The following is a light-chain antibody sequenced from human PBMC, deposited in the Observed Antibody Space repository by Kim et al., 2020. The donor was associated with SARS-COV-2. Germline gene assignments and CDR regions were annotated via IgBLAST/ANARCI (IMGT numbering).Light chain of an antibody. CDR1: HDVSTY. V-gene: IGKV1-8*01. J-gene: IGKJ2*04. CDR2: AVS. CDR3: QQYYSYPCS. Sequence: SASTEDRVNITCRASHDVSTYLAGYQHKPGKAPNLLMYAVSTLHRGVPSRFRGSGSGTDFTLTISCLQSEDFATYYCQQYYSYPCSFGQGTKLEIK.